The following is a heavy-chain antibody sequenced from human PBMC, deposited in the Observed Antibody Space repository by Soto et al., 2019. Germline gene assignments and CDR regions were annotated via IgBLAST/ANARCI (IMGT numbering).Heavy chain of an antibody. CDR3: ARARYYDWCFDL. CDR1: GGSLSSGY. J-gene: IGHJ4*02. V-gene: IGHV4-59*12. CDR2: FHDSGVT. D-gene: IGHD3-9*01. Sequence: TSGTLSLTRTVSGGSLSSGYWSWIRQPPGKGLEWIGYFHDSGVTNYNPSLQSRVTISVDRSKAQFYLTLTSVTAADTAVYFCARARYYDWCFDLWGLGTPVTVSS.